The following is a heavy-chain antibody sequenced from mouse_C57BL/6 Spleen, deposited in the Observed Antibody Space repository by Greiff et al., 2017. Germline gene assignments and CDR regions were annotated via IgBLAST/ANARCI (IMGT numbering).Heavy chain of an antibody. CDR3: AREVGDPYYFDY. CDR1: GYTFTSYW. CDR2: IDPSDSET. J-gene: IGHJ2*01. V-gene: IGHV1-52*01. D-gene: IGHD1-1*02. Sequence: QVQLQQPGAELVRPGSSVKLSCKASGYTFTSYWMHWVKQRPIQGLEWIGNIDPSDSETHYNQKFKDKATLTVDKSSSTAYMQLSSLTSEDSAVYYCAREVGDPYYFDYRGQGTTLTVSS.